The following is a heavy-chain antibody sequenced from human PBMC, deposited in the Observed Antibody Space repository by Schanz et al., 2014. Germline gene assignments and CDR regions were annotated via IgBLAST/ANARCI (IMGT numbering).Heavy chain of an antibody. D-gene: IGHD1-26*01. CDR3: AKVVASGPTTGPFDP. J-gene: IGHJ5*02. CDR1: GFIFSNYG. Sequence: QVQLVESGGGVVQRGGYLRLSCAASGFIFSNYGMHWVRQAPGKGLEWVAFIWSDGSRTYHAESVKCRFTISRDNSRNTLYLQMDSLRDEDTALYYCAKVVASGPTTGPFDPWGQGTLVTVSS. V-gene: IGHV3-30*02. CDR2: IWSDGSRT.